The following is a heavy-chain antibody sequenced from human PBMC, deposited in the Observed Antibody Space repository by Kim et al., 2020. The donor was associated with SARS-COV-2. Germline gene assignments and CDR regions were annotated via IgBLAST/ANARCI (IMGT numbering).Heavy chain of an antibody. Sequence: GGSLRLSCAASGFTFSSYGMHWVRQAPGKGLEWVAVISYDGSNKYYADSVKGRFTISRDNSKNTLYLQMNSLRAEDTAVYYCARGEGVGGSGTSDYCGQGAPVTAS. J-gene: IGHJ4*02. V-gene: IGHV3-30*04. D-gene: IGHD2-15*01. CDR3: ARGEGVGGSGTSDY. CDR2: ISYDGSNK. CDR1: GFTFSSYG.